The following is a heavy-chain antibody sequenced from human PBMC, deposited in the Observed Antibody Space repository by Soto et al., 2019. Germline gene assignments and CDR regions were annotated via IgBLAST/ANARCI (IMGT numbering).Heavy chain of an antibody. D-gene: IGHD2-21*01. Sequence: QVQLVESGGGVVQPGRSLRLSCAASGFTFSSYGMHWVRQAPGKGLEWVAVIWYDGSNKYYADSVKGRFTISRDNSKNTLYLQMNSLRAEDTAVYYCARDLRGLIEGYGMDVWGKGTKVTVSS. J-gene: IGHJ6*04. CDR1: GFTFSSYG. CDR3: ARDLRGLIEGYGMDV. CDR2: IWYDGSNK. V-gene: IGHV3-33*01.